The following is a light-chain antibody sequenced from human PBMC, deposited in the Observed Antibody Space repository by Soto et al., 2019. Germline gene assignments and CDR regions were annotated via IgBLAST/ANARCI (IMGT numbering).Light chain of an antibody. J-gene: IGLJ1*01. CDR3: GSWDSRRRAYV. CDR2: DDN. CDR1: SSNIGGNS. V-gene: IGLV1-51*01. Sequence: QSVLTQPPSVSAAPGQKVTISCSGSSSNIGGNSVSWYQQLPGTAPKLLIYDDNKRPSGIPDRFSGSKSGTSATLGITGFQTGDEADYYCGSWDSRRRAYVFGTRTKV.